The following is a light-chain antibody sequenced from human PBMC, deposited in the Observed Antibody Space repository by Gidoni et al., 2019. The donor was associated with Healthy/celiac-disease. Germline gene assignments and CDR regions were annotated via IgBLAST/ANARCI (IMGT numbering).Light chain of an antibody. J-gene: IGKJ2*01. CDR1: QSISSY. CDR3: QQSYSTPYT. V-gene: IGKV1-39*01. CDR2: AAS. Sequence: IQMTQSPSCLSASVGDRVTITCRASQSISSYLHWYQEKPGKALKLLIYAASCLQSGVPSRFSGSGSGTDFTLTISSLQPEDFAAYYCQQSYSTPYTFGQGTKLEIK.